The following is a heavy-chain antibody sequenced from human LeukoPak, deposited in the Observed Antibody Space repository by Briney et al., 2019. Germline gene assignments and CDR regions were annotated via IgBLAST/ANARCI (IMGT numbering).Heavy chain of an antibody. CDR3: ARGWLAETTMVTPYNY. CDR1: GDTFSSYD. D-gene: IGHD4-23*01. CDR2: ITPIFGTA. Sequence: SVKVSCKPSGDTFSSYDISWVRQAPGQGLEWMGGITPIFGTANYAQKFQGRVTITAVESMSTAYMELSSLRSEDTAVYYRARGWLAETTMVTPYNYWGQGTLVTVSS. J-gene: IGHJ4*02. V-gene: IGHV1-69*13.